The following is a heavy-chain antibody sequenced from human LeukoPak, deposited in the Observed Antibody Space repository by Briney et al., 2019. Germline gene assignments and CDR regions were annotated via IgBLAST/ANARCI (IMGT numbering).Heavy chain of an antibody. Sequence: SETLSLTCAGYGLSFSGYYWSWIRQPPGKGLEWIGEINHSGSTNYNPSLKSRVTISVDTSKNQFSLKLSSVTAADTAVYYCARVGYCSSTSCYASDYWGQGALVTVSS. CDR3: ARVGYCSSTSCYASDY. D-gene: IGHD2-2*01. CDR2: INHSGST. J-gene: IGHJ4*02. CDR1: GLSFSGYY. V-gene: IGHV4-34*01.